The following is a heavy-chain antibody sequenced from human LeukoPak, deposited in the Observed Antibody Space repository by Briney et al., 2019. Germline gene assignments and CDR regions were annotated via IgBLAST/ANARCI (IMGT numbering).Heavy chain of an antibody. V-gene: IGHV3-7*01. CDR1: GFTFRNYR. CDR3: AKDWTRWLQLYYFDY. Sequence: GGSLRLSCAASGFTFRNYRMSWVRQAPGKGLEWVANIKEDGSEKDYVDSVKGRFTISGDNAKNSLYLQMNSLRAEDTAIYYCAKDWTRWLQLYYFDYWGQGTLVTVSS. D-gene: IGHD5-24*01. J-gene: IGHJ4*02. CDR2: IKEDGSEK.